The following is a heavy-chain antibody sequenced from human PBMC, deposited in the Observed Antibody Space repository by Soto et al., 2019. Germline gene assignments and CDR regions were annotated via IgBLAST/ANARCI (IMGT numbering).Heavy chain of an antibody. CDR1: GVSISTSNW. D-gene: IGHD2-2*01. Sequence: PSETLSLTCVVSGVSISTSNWWSWVRQSPEKGLEWIGEIYHSGSTNYNPSLKSRVTISVDKSKNQFSLKLSSVTAADSAMYYCTLKRYCSTTSCYSFDYWGQGTLVTVSS. V-gene: IGHV4-4*02. J-gene: IGHJ4*02. CDR3: TLKRYCSTTSCYSFDY. CDR2: IYHSGST.